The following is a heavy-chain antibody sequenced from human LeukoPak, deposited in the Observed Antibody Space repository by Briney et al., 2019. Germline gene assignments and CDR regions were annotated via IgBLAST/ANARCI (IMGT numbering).Heavy chain of an antibody. D-gene: IGHD2-15*01. J-gene: IGHJ4*02. CDR2: ISGSGGST. CDR3: AKAIVVVVAARYLDY. V-gene: IGHV3-23*01. Sequence: GGSLRLSCAASGFTFSSYSMNWVRQAPGKGLEWVSAISGSGGSTYYADSVKGRFTISRDNSKNTLYLQMNSLRAEDTAVYYCAKAIVVVVAARYLDYWGQGTLVTVSS. CDR1: GFTFSSYS.